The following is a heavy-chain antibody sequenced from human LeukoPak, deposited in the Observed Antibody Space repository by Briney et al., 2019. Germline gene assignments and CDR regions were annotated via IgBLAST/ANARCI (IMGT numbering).Heavy chain of an antibody. CDR2: ISSSGTYT. V-gene: IGHV3-11*05. CDR3: ARDRDPGIRGYSGYGAYHYGLDV. Sequence: KSGGSLRLSCAASGFYFSDYYMTCIRQAPGKGLEWVSYISSSGTYTNYADSVKGRFTISRDNAKNSLYLQMNSLRAEDTAVYYCARDRDPGIRGYSGYGAYHYGLDVWGQGTTVSVSS. D-gene: IGHD5-12*01. CDR1: GFYFSDYY. J-gene: IGHJ6*02.